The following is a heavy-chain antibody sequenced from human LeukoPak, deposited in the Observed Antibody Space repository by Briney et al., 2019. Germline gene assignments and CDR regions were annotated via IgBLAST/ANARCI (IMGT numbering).Heavy chain of an antibody. D-gene: IGHD6-13*01. CDR3: ARGAAAGPSRFDP. CDR2: IYYSGST. V-gene: IGHV4-39*01. Sequence: PSETLSLTCAVSGGSISSSSYYWGWIRQPPGKGLEWIGSIYYSGSTYCNPSLKSRVTISVDTSKNQFSLKLSSVTAADTAVYYCARGAAAGPSRFDPWGQGTLVTVSS. J-gene: IGHJ5*02. CDR1: GGSISSSSYY.